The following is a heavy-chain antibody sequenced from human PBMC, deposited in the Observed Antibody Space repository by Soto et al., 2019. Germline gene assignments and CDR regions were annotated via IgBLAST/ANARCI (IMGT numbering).Heavy chain of an antibody. CDR3: AKDSSDYYDSSGHFDY. CDR2: ISYDGSNK. J-gene: IGHJ4*02. Sequence: QVQLVESGGGVVQPGRSLRLSCAASGFTFSSYGMHWVRQAPGKGLEWVAVISYDGSNKYYADSVKGRFTISRDNSKNTLYLQMNRLRAEDTAVYYCAKDSSDYYDSSGHFDYWGQGTMVTVSS. D-gene: IGHD3-22*01. V-gene: IGHV3-30*18. CDR1: GFTFSSYG.